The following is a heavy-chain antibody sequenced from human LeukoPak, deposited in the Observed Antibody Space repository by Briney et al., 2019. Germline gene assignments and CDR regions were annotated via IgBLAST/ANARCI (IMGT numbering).Heavy chain of an antibody. D-gene: IGHD3/OR15-3a*01. CDR1: GFTFSSYW. J-gene: IGHJ3*02. Sequence: GGSLRLSCAASGFTFSSYWMSWVRQAPGKGLEWVANIKQDGSEKYYVDSVKGRFTISRDNAKNSLYLQMNSLRAEVTAVYYCARLWSGYYLDAFDIWGQGTMVTVSS. V-gene: IGHV3-7*03. CDR2: IKQDGSEK. CDR3: ARLWSGYYLDAFDI.